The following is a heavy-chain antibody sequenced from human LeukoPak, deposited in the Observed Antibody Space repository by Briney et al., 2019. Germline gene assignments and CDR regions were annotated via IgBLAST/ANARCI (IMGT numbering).Heavy chain of an antibody. CDR3: AKRAVGATTFVEYFQH. CDR1: GFTFSSYA. V-gene: IGHV3-23*01. Sequence: PGRPLRLSCAASGFTFSSYAMSWVRQAPGKGLEWVSAISGSGGSTYYADSVKGRFTISRDNSKNTLYLQMNSLRAEDTAVYYCAKRAVGATTFVEYFQHWGQGTLVTVSS. D-gene: IGHD1-26*01. J-gene: IGHJ1*01. CDR2: ISGSGGST.